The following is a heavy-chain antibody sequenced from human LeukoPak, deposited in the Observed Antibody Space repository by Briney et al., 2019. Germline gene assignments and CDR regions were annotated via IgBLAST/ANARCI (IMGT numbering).Heavy chain of an antibody. Sequence: PSETLSLTCAVYGGSFSGYYWSWIRQPPGKGLEWIGEINHSGSTNYNPSLKSRVTISVDTSKNQFSLKLSSVTAADTAVYYCATLPRRVVAATLPGWGQGTLVTVSS. V-gene: IGHV4-34*01. J-gene: IGHJ4*02. CDR2: INHSGST. D-gene: IGHD2-15*01. CDR1: GGSFSGYY. CDR3: ATLPRRVVAATLPG.